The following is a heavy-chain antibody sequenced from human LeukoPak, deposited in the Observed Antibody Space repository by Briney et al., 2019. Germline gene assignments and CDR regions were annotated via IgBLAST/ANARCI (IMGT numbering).Heavy chain of an antibody. V-gene: IGHV3-74*01. J-gene: IGHJ4*02. CDR1: GFNFINTW. CDR3: ARVGKNGWDFDH. Sequence: PGGSLRLSCAASGFNFINTWMHWVRQAPGKGLVWVARIKNDGSGIIYADSVKGRFTISRDNTKNSLYLQMSTLRVEDTAVYYCARVGKNGWDFDHWGQGTLVTVSS. CDR2: IKNDGSGI. D-gene: IGHD6-19*01.